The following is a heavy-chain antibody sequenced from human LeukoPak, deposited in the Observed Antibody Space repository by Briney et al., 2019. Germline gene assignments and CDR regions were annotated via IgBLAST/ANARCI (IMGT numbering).Heavy chain of an antibody. Sequence: GGSLRLSCAVSGFTFSDYYMSWIRQAPGKGLEWVSYISSSSIYTNYADSVKGRFTISRDNAKNSLYLQMNRLRAEDTAVYYCARVGSWQQLGAFDIWGQGTMVTVSS. CDR2: ISSSSIYT. CDR3: ARVGSWQQLGAFDI. CDR1: GFTFSDYY. J-gene: IGHJ3*02. D-gene: IGHD6-13*01. V-gene: IGHV3-11*06.